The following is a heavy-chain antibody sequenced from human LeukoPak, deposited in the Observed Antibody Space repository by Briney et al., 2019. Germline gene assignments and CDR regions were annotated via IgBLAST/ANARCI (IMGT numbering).Heavy chain of an antibody. CDR1: GFTFRSYW. CDR2: INSDGSST. J-gene: IGHJ4*02. D-gene: IGHD5-24*01. CDR3: APRAVEMTTTKGY. V-gene: IGHV3-74*01. Sequence: GGSLRLSCAPSGFTFRSYWMHWVRQAPGKGLVWVSRINSDGSSTSYADSVKGRFTISRDNSKNTLYLQMNSLRAEDTAVYYCAPRAVEMTTTKGYWGQGTLVTVSS.